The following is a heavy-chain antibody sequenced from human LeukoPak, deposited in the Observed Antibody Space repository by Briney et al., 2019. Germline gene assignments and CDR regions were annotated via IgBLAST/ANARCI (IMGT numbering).Heavy chain of an antibody. CDR2: MNPNSGNT. CDR3: VRCAVGCYYNYGIDA. CDR1: GYTFTSYD. V-gene: IGHV1-8*01. D-gene: IGHD2-8*01. J-gene: IGHJ6*02. Sequence: PLASVKVSCKASGYTFTSYDINWVRQATGQGLEWMGWMNPNSGNTGYAQKFQGRVTMTRSTSITTAYMEPSSLRPEDTAVYYCVRCAVGCYYNYGIDAWGQGTTVTVSS.